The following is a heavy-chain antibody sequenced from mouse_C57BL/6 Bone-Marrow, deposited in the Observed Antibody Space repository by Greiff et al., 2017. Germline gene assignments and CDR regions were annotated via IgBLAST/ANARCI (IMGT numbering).Heavy chain of an antibody. CDR1: GFTFSSYG. Sequence: DVQLVESGGDLVKPGGSLKLSCAASGFTFSSYGMSWVRQTPDKRLEWVATISSGGSYTYYPDSVKGRFTISRDNAKNTLYLQMSSMKSEDTAMYYCARQESPDYYGSRWFAYWGQGTLVTVSA. CDR3: ARQESPDYYGSRWFAY. D-gene: IGHD1-1*01. J-gene: IGHJ3*01. CDR2: ISSGGSYT. V-gene: IGHV5-6*01.